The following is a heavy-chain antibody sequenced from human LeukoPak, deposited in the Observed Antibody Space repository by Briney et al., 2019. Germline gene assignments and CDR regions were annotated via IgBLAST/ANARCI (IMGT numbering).Heavy chain of an antibody. J-gene: IGHJ4*02. CDR3: AREGIAVAGVFDY. Sequence: GASVTVSCKASGGTFISYAIRWVRQAPGQGLEWMGRIIPILGIANHAQKFQGRVTITADKSTSTAYMELSSLRSEDTAVYYCAREGIAVAGVFDYWGQGTLVTVSS. CDR1: GGTFISYA. V-gene: IGHV1-69*04. CDR2: IIPILGIA. D-gene: IGHD6-19*01.